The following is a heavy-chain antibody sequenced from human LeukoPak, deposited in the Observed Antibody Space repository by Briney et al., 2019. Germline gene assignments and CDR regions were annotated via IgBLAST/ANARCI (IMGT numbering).Heavy chain of an antibody. CDR1: GGSISSSSSY. Sequence: SETLSLTCSVSGGSISSSSSYWGWIRQPPGKGLEWIGNIYYSGSTYYNPSLKSRVTISADTSKNQFSLRLSSVTAADTAVYYCARTLPYSTSPYCYGLGSYNYWGQGTLVTVSS. J-gene: IGHJ4*02. D-gene: IGHD3-10*01. CDR2: IYYSGST. V-gene: IGHV4-39*01. CDR3: ARTLPYSTSPYCYGLGSYNY.